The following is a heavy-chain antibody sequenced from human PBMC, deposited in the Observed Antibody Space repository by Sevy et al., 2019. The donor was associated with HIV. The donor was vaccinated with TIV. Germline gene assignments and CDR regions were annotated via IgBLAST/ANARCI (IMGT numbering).Heavy chain of an antibody. Sequence: GGSLRLPCAASGFTVSSNYMNWVRLAPGKGLEWVSVRYNGGSTYDADSVKGPFTISTDNSKNTLYLQMNSLRAEDAAVYYCARDGGSRGMDVWGKGTTVTVSS. D-gene: IGHD6-13*01. CDR3: ARDGGSRGMDV. V-gene: IGHV3-66*02. J-gene: IGHJ6*04. CDR1: GFTVSSNY. CDR2: RYNGGST.